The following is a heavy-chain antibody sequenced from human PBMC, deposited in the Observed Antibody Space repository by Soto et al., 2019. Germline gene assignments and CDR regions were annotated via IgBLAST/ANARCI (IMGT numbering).Heavy chain of an antibody. V-gene: IGHV5-51*01. CDR3: ARRPGISGASDPFDI. J-gene: IGHJ3*02. CDR2: IYPGDSDT. CDR1: GYSFAGYW. Sequence: GESLKISCKGSGYSFAGYWIGWVREMPGKGLDWMGVIYPGDSDTRYSPAFQGQVSISADKSIDTAYVQWSSLEASDTAMYYCARRPGISGASDPFDIWGHGTMVTVS. D-gene: IGHD1-20*01.